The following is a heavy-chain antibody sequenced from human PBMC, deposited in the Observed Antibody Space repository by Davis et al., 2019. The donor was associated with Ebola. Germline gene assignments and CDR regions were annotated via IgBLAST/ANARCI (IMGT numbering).Heavy chain of an antibody. CDR1: GGSISSSNW. D-gene: IGHD2-15*01. Sequence: SETLSLTCAVSGGSISSSNWWSWVRQPPGKGLEWIGEINHSGSSYYNPSLKSRVTISVDTSKNQFSLKLSSVTAADTAVYYCARALGYCRFDPWGQGTLVTVSS. V-gene: IGHV4-4*02. J-gene: IGHJ5*02. CDR2: INHSGSS. CDR3: ARALGYCRFDP.